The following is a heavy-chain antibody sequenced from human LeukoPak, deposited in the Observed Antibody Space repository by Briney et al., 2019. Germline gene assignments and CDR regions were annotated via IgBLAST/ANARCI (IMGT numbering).Heavy chain of an antibody. CDR1: GGSISSSSYY. J-gene: IGHJ4*02. Sequence: SETLSLTCTVSGGSISSSSYYWGWIRQPPGKGLEWIGRIYTSGSTNYNPSLKSRVTMSVDTSKNQFSLKLSSVTAADTAVYYCARGDYYDSSGFDYWGQGTLVTVSS. D-gene: IGHD3-22*01. CDR2: IYTSGST. V-gene: IGHV4-39*07. CDR3: ARGDYYDSSGFDY.